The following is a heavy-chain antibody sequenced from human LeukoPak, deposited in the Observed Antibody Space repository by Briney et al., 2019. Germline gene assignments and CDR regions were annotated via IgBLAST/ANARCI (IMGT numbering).Heavy chain of an antibody. CDR1: GSSIRSHY. D-gene: IGHD5-24*01. CDR2: IQYSGNT. J-gene: IGHJ4*02. Sequence: SETLSLTCTVSGSSIRSHYWSSIRQPPGKGLEWIGCIQYSGNTNYNPSLKSRFIISVDTSKNQFSLKVNSVTAADTAVYYCARLEMTTRFGGDYWGQGILVTVSS. V-gene: IGHV4-59*08. CDR3: ARLEMTTRFGGDY.